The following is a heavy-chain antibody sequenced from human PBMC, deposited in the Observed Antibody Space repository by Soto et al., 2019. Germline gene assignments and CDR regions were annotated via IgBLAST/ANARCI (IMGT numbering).Heavy chain of an antibody. J-gene: IGHJ4*02. CDR1: GFTFSSYA. CDR2: ISGSGGST. CDR3: ARDGGGPLLSAGIVDY. D-gene: IGHD6-19*01. Sequence: GGSLRLSCAASGFTFSSYAMSWVRQAPGKGLEWVSAISGSGGSTYYADSVKGRFTISRDNSKNTLYPQMNSLRAEDTAVYYCARDGGGPLLSAGIVDYWGQGTLVTVSS. V-gene: IGHV3-23*01.